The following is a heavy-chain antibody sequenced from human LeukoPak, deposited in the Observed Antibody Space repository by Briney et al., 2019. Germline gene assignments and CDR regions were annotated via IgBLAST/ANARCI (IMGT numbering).Heavy chain of an antibody. CDR3: ARSLATSYYYMDV. CDR2: ISYDGSNK. V-gene: IGHV3-30*04. Sequence: PGRSLRLSCAASGLTFSNYAMHWVRQAPGKGLQWVAVISYDGSNKIYADSVKGRFTSSRDNSKNTLHLQMNSLRAEDTAVYYCARSLATSYYYMDVWGKGTTVTVSS. D-gene: IGHD5-12*01. J-gene: IGHJ6*03. CDR1: GLTFSNYA.